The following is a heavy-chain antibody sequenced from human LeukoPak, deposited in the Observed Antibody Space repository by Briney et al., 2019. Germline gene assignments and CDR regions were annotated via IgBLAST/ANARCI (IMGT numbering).Heavy chain of an antibody. V-gene: IGHV3-23*01. Sequence: PGGSLRLSCAASGFTFSSYAMSWVRQAPGKGLEWVSAISGSGGSTYYADSVKGRFTISRDNSKNTLYLQMNSLRAEDTAVYYCAKRPKGDTAMDYYFDYWGQGTLVTVSS. J-gene: IGHJ4*02. CDR3: AKRPKGDTAMDYYFDY. CDR2: ISGSGGST. D-gene: IGHD5-18*01. CDR1: GFTFSSYA.